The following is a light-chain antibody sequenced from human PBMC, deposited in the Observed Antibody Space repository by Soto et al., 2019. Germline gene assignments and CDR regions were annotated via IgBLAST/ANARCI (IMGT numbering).Light chain of an antibody. V-gene: IGLV1-44*01. CDR1: SSNIGSNI. J-gene: IGLJ1*01. CDR3: AAWDDSLNAFV. CDR2: NNN. Sequence: QSALTQPPSASGTPGQRVTISCSGSSSNIGSNIVSWYQQLPGTAPKLLIYNNNQWPSGFPDRFSGSKSGTSASLAISGLQSEDEADYYCAAWDDSLNAFVFGTGTKVTVL.